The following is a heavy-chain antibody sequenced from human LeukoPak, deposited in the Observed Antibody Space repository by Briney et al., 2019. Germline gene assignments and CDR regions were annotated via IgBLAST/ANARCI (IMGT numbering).Heavy chain of an antibody. Sequence: EASVKVSCKASGYTFTSYDINLVRQATRQGLEWMEWMNPNSGNTGYAQKFQGRVTMTRNTSINTAYMELSSLRSEDTAVYYCARGAGRGYYYDSSGYYCDYWGQGTLVAVSS. CDR1: GYTFTSYD. CDR2: MNPNSGNT. V-gene: IGHV1-8*01. CDR3: ARGAGRGYYYDSSGYYCDY. J-gene: IGHJ4*02. D-gene: IGHD3-22*01.